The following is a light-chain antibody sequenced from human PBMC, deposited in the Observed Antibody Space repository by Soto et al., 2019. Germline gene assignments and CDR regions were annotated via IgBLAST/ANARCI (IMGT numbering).Light chain of an antibody. CDR1: NIGSKS. Sequence: SCELTQPPSVSVAPGKTARITCGGNNIGSKSVDWYQQKPGQAPVLVIYYDSDRPSGIPERFSGSNSGNTATLTISRVEAGDEADYYCQVWDSYVVFGGGTKLTVL. CDR2: YDS. CDR3: QVWDSYVV. V-gene: IGLV3-21*04. J-gene: IGLJ2*01.